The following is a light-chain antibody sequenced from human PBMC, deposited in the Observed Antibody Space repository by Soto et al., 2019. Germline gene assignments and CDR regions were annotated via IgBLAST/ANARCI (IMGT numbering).Light chain of an antibody. CDR1: QTVRNNY. CDR3: QQYYKWPQWT. V-gene: IGKV3-20*01. CDR2: DAS. J-gene: IGKJ1*01. Sequence: EFVLTQSPGTLSLSPGERATLSCRASQTVRNNYLAWYQQKPGQAPRLLIYDASSRATGIPDRFSGGGSGTDFTLTISRLQPEDFAVYYCQQYYKWPQWTIGQGTKV.